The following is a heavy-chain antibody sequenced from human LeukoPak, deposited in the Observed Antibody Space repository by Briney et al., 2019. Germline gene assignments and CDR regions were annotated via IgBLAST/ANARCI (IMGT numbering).Heavy chain of an antibody. D-gene: IGHD2-2*02. J-gene: IGHJ6*02. V-gene: IGHV1-2*02. CDR2: INPNSGGT. Sequence: ASVKVSCKASGYTFTGYYMHWVRQAPGQGLEWMGWINPNSGGTNYAQKFQGRVTMTRDTSISTAYMELSRLRSDDTAVYYCATQGNQGTEDIVVVPAAIGEAMGYYYYGMDVWGQGTTVTVSS. CDR3: ATQGNQGTEDIVVVPAAIGEAMGYYYYGMDV. CDR1: GYTFTGYY.